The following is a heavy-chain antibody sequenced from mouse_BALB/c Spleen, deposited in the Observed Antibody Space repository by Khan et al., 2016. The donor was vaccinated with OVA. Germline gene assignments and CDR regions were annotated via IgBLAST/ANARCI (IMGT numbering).Heavy chain of an antibody. CDR3: AVRGAARATWAYFDY. CDR2: FFPGGGYT. V-gene: IGHV1-63*02. CDR1: GYTFTNYW. D-gene: IGHD3-1*01. J-gene: IGHJ2*01. Sequence: QVQLKESGAELVRPGTSVKMSCKAAGYTFTNYWIGWVKQRPGHGLEGIGDFFPGGGYTNYNEKFKGKATLTADTSSSTAYMQLSSLTSEDSALYYCAVRGAARATWAYFDYWGQGTTLTVST.